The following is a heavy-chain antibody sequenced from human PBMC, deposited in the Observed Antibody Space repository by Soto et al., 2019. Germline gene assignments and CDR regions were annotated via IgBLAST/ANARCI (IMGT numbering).Heavy chain of an antibody. CDR2: MKPDGDEK. V-gene: IGHV3-7*01. CDR3: VRDFDY. J-gene: IGHJ4*02. CDR1: GFTFSTNW. Sequence: EVQLVESGGGLVQPGGSLRLSCAASGFTFSTNWISWVRQAPGKGLEWVANMKPDGDEKYYMDSVKGRFTISRDNTKNSLYLQMSSLGAEDTAVYYCVRDFDYWGQGTLVTVSS.